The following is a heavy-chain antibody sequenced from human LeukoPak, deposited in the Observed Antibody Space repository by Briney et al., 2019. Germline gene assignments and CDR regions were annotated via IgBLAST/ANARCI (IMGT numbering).Heavy chain of an antibody. CDR2: IKQDGSEK. J-gene: IGHJ4*02. CDR1: GFTFSSYW. V-gene: IGHV3-7*01. D-gene: IGHD3-10*01. CDR3: ARYGSGKDSRFGY. Sequence: GGSLRLSCAASGFTFSSYWMSWVRQAPGKGLEWVANIKQDGSEKYYVDSVKGRFTISRDNAKNSLYLQMNSLRAEDTAVYYCARYGSGKDSRFGYWGQGTPVTVSS.